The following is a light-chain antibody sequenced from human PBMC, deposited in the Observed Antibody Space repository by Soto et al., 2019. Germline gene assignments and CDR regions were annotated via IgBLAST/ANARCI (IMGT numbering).Light chain of an antibody. J-gene: IGLJ1*01. CDR2: EVN. CDR3: CSSGGSRTYV. V-gene: IGLV2-23*02. Sequence: QSALTQPASVSGSPGQSITISCTGTSSNVGSYKLVSWYQQHPGKAPKLMIFEVNKRPSGVSNRVSGSKSGNTASLTISGLKVEDEADYYCCSSGGSRTYVFGTGTKLTGL. CDR1: SSNVGSYKL.